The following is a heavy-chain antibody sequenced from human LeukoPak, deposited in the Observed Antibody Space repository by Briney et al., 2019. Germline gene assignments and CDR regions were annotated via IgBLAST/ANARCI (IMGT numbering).Heavy chain of an antibody. Sequence: GESLKISCKASGYKFTNYWIGWVRQMPGKGLEWMTIIYPGDSETRYSPSFQGQVTISADKSIGTMYLQWSSLKASDTAMYYCARALRTGQGDYVPVLWGRGTLVIVSS. CDR1: GYKFTNYW. D-gene: IGHD4-17*01. CDR3: ARALRTGQGDYVPVL. CDR2: IYPGDSET. V-gene: IGHV5-51*01. J-gene: IGHJ4*02.